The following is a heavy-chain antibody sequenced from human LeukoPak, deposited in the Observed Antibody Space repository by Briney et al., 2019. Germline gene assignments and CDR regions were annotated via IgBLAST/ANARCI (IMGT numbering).Heavy chain of an antibody. CDR2: ISGGGDNT. J-gene: IGHJ4*02. V-gene: IGHV3-23*01. CDR3: AREDTAMVLSLAY. D-gene: IGHD5-18*01. CDR1: GFTFSSYA. Sequence: GGSLRLSFAASGFTFSSYAMSWARQPPRRGLEWVSAISGGGDNTYYADSVKGRFTISRDNSKNTLYVQMTSLRAEDTAVYYCAREDTAMVLSLAYWGQGTLVTVSS.